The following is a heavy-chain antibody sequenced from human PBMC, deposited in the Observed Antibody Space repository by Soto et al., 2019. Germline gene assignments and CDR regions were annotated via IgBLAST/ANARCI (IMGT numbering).Heavy chain of an antibody. Sequence: PGGSLRLSCAASGFTVSSNYMSWGRQAPGKGLEWVSVIYSGGSTYYADSVKGRFTISRDNSKNTLYLQMNSLRAEDTAVYYCARDGGDGYKNDAFDIWGQGTMVTVS. CDR2: IYSGGST. V-gene: IGHV3-53*01. CDR3: ARDGGDGYKNDAFDI. D-gene: IGHD2-21*01. J-gene: IGHJ3*02. CDR1: GFTVSSNY.